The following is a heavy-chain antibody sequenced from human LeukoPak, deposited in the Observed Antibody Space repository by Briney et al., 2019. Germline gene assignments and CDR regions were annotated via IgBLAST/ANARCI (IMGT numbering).Heavy chain of an antibody. Sequence: GSLRLSCAASGFTFSSYAMSWVRQAPGKGLEWVSAISGSGGSTYYADSVKGRFTISRDNSKNTLYLQMNSLRAEDTAVYYCYASDYDFWSGYPTYWGQGTLVTVSS. CDR3: YASDYDFWSGYPTY. D-gene: IGHD3-3*01. J-gene: IGHJ4*02. CDR2: ISGSGGST. CDR1: GFTFSSYA. V-gene: IGHV3-23*01.